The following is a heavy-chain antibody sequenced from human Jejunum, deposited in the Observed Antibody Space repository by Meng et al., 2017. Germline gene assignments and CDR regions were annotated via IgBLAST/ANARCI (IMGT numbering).Heavy chain of an antibody. CDR2: ISGSFT. CDR3: AGHIMGAVAYDY. Sequence: GESLKISCAASGITFSSYAMSWVRQAPGKGLEWVSAISGSFTYYADSVQGRFVMSRDSSKNMLFLQMNSLIAEDTAVYYCAGHIMGAVAYDYWGQGTLVTVSS. V-gene: IGHV3-23*01. D-gene: IGHD2-21*01. CDR1: GITFSSYA. J-gene: IGHJ4*02.